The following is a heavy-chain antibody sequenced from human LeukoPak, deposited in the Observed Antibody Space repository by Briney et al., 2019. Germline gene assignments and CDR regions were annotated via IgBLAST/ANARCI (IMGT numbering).Heavy chain of an antibody. CDR2: IYTSGST. CDR3: AREGSYYDFWSGYYSSFDY. J-gene: IGHJ4*02. D-gene: IGHD3-3*01. Sequence: TASETLSLTCTVSGGSISSGSYYWSWIRQPAGKGLEWIGRIYTSGSTNYNPSLKSRVTISVDTSKNQFSLKLSSVTAADTAVYYCAREGSYYDFWSGYYSSFDYWGQGTLVTVSS. V-gene: IGHV4-61*02. CDR1: GGSISSGSYY.